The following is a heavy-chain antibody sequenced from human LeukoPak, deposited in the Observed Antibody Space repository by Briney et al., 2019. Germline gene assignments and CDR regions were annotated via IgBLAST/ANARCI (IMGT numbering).Heavy chain of an antibody. D-gene: IGHD3-10*01. CDR3: ARDLSY. V-gene: IGHV3-23*01. CDR2: ISGSGDNT. J-gene: IGHJ4*02. Sequence: GGSLSLSCAASGFTLNNYAMYWVRQAPGKGLEWVSGISGSGDNTYYADSVKGRFTISRDNFKSTLYLQMNSLRAEDSALYYCARDLSYWGQGTLVTVSS. CDR1: GFTLNNYA.